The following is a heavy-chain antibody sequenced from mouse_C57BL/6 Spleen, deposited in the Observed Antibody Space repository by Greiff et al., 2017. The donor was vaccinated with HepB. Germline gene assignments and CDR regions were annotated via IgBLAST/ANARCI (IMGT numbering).Heavy chain of an antibody. D-gene: IGHD1-1*01. CDR3: TPYYYGSVDY. CDR2: IDPETGGT. V-gene: IGHV1-15*01. CDR1: GYTFTDYE. J-gene: IGHJ2*01. Sequence: VQLQQSGAELARPGASVTLSCKASGYTFTDYEMHWVKQTPVHGLEWIGAIDPETGGTAYNQKFKGKAILTADKSSSTAYMELRSLTSEDSAVYYCTPYYYGSVDYWGQGTTLTVSS.